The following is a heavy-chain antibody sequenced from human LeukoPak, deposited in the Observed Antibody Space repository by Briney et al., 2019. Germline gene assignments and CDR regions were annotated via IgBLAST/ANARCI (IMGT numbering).Heavy chain of an antibody. J-gene: IGHJ4*02. CDR2: IYYTGST. CDR3: ARGGYCSSTSCYKALFFDY. CDR1: GGSISSYY. Sequence: PSETLSLTCTVSGGSISSYYWSWIRQPPGKGLEWIGYIYYTGSTNYNPSLKSRVTISVDTSKNQFSLQLSSVTAADTAVYYCARGGYCSSTSCYKALFFDYWGQGTLVTVSS. D-gene: IGHD2-2*02. V-gene: IGHV4-59*08.